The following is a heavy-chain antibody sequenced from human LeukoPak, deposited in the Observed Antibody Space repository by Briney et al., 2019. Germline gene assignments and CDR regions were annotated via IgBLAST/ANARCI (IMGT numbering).Heavy chain of an antibody. CDR1: GYTFTGSG. J-gene: IGHJ4*02. Sequence: GASVKVSSKPPGYTFTGSGISWVRQTPEQGLGRVGWTSAYNGNTNYAQKLQGRVTMTTDTSTSTAYMELRSLRSDDTAVYYCARGGAWNYGNFDYWGQGTLVTVSS. V-gene: IGHV1-18*01. CDR2: TSAYNGNT. D-gene: IGHD1-7*01. CDR3: ARGGAWNYGNFDY.